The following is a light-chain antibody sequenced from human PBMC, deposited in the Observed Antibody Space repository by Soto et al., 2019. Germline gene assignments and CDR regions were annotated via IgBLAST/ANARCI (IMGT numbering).Light chain of an antibody. Sequence: QSALTQPASVSGSPGKSITISCTGTSSDVGGYNYVSWYQQHPGKAPKLIIYEVSSRPSGVSNRFSGSKSGNTASLTISGFQAEDEADYYCNSYTSKSTGVFGTGTKVTVL. V-gene: IGLV2-14*01. J-gene: IGLJ1*01. CDR2: EVS. CDR1: SSDVGGYNY. CDR3: NSYTSKSTGV.